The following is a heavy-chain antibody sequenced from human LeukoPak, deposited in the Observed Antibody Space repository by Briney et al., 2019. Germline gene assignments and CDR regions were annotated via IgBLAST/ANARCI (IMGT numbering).Heavy chain of an antibody. J-gene: IGHJ4*02. D-gene: IGHD6-6*01. CDR2: IIPIFGTA. Sequence: ASVKVSCKASGGTFSSYAISWVRQAPGQGLEWMGGIIPIFGTANYAQKFQGRVTITTDESTSTAYMELSSLRSEDTAVYYCARAEQLVSLGFDYWGQGTLVTVSS. V-gene: IGHV1-69*05. CDR1: GGTFSSYA. CDR3: ARAEQLVSLGFDY.